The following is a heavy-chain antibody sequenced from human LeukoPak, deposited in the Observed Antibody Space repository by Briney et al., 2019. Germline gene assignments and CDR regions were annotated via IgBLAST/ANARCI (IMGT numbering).Heavy chain of an antibody. D-gene: IGHD2-2*01. CDR3: ARGDIVVVPAAPIGAFDI. J-gene: IGHJ3*02. Sequence: PGGSLRLSCAASGFTFSSYAMHWVRQAPGKGLEWVAVTSYDGSNKYYADSVKGRFTISRDNSKNTLYLQMNSLRAEDTAVYYCARGDIVVVPAAPIGAFDIWGQGTMVTVSS. CDR1: GFTFSSYA. V-gene: IGHV3-30-3*01. CDR2: TSYDGSNK.